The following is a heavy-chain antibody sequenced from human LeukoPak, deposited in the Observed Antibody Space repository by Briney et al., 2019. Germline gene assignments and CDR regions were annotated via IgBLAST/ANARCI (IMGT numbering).Heavy chain of an antibody. CDR3: ARVAWDGSR. J-gene: IGHJ4*02. Sequence: PGGSLRLSCAASGFTFSSYEMNWVRQAPGKGLEWVSYISSSGSTKYYADSVKGRFTISRDNAKNSLYLQMNSLRAEDTAVYYCARVAWDGSRWGQGTLVTVSS. D-gene: IGHD1-26*01. V-gene: IGHV3-48*03. CDR1: GFTFSSYE. CDR2: ISSSGSTK.